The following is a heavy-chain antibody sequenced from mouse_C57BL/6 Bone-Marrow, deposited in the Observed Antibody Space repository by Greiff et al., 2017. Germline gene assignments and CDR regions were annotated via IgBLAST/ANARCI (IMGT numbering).Heavy chain of an antibody. V-gene: IGHV1-81*01. CDR2: IYPRSGNT. CDR3: APLVGLAWLAY. CDR1: GYTFTSYG. D-gene: IGHD6-1*01. J-gene: IGHJ3*01. Sequence: QVQLQQSGAELVRPGASVKLSCKASGYTFTSYGISWVKQRTGQGLEWIGEIYPRSGNTYYNEKFKGKATLTADKSSSTAYMELRSLTSEDSAVYFCAPLVGLAWLAYWGRGTLVTVSA.